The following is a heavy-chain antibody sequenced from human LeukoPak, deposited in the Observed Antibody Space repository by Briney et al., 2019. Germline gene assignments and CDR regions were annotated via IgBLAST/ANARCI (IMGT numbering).Heavy chain of an antibody. CDR1: GFTFRLYA. J-gene: IGHJ4*02. D-gene: IGHD3-10*01. CDR2: ITKSGDGT. V-gene: IGHV3-23*01. Sequence: PGGSLRLSCATSGFTFRLYAMSWVRQAPGKGLEWVSGITKSGDGTHYADSVKGRFTISRDNSKSTLYLQMNSLRADDTAIYYCAKDSVYWGQGTLVTVSS. CDR3: AKDSVY.